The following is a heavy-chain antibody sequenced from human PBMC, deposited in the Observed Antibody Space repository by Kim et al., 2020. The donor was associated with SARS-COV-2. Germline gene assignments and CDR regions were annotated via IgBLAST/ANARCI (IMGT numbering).Heavy chain of an antibody. V-gene: IGHV3-23*01. D-gene: IGHD4-17*01. J-gene: IGHJ5*02. CDR1: AFTFSNSA. Sequence: GGSLRLSCAASAFTFSNSAMTWVRQTPGKGLEWVASLSPSGDETYVSVSVRGRFTISRDNSRNTLFLHMSYLRPEDTAVYYCAKEFKWDGAYGWLDPWGQGTLVTVSS. CDR2: LSPSGDET. CDR3: AKEFKWDGAYGWLDP.